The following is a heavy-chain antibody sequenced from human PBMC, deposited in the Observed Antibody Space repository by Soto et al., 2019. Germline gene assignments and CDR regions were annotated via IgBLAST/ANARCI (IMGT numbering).Heavy chain of an antibody. D-gene: IGHD1-1*01. CDR1: GFTFSSYG. J-gene: IGHJ4*02. CDR2: ISYDGSKK. V-gene: IGHV3-30*03. CDR3: SRDCYNCGQYDY. Sequence: GGSLRLSCAASGFTFSSYGMHWVRQAPGKGLEWVAGISYDGSKKYYADSVKGRFTISRDTSKNTLYLQMNSLKVEDTAVDYNSRDCYNCGQYDYWGGGILEIDSS.